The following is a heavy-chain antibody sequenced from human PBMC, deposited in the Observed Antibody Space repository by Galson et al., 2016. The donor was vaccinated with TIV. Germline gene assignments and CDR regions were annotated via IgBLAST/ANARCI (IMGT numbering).Heavy chain of an antibody. CDR2: INWHGNSV. CDR1: GFTFDDYP. Sequence: SLRLSCAASGFTFDDYPMHWVRQAPGKGLEWVSAINWHGNSVAYADAVKGRFTISRDNGRHSLYLQMNNLRGEDTALYYCAKDLKPDASMDYYFYSGMDVWGQGTTVIVSS. CDR3: AKDLKPDASMDYYFYSGMDV. V-gene: IGHV3-9*01. J-gene: IGHJ6*02. D-gene: IGHD5-18*01.